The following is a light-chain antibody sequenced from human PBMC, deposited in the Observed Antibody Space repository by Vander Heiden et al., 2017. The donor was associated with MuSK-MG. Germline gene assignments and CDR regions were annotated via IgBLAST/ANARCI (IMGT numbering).Light chain of an antibody. J-gene: IGKJ2*01. CDR1: QSVSSSY. Sequence: ENVLTQSPGTLSLSPGERATLSCRASQSVSSSYLAWYQQKPGQAPRLLIYGASSRATGIPDRFSGSGSGTDFTLTISRLEPEDFAVYYCQQYGSEPPKYTFGQGTKLEIK. CDR3: QQYGSEPPKYT. CDR2: GAS. V-gene: IGKV3-20*01.